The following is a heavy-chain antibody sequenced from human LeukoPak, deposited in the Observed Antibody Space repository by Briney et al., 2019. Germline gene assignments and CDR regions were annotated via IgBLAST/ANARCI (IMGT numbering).Heavy chain of an antibody. D-gene: IGHD1-26*01. CDR1: GFTFSSYA. V-gene: IGHV3-64*01. J-gene: IGHJ4*02. CDR2: ISSNGGST. Sequence: PGGSLRLSCAASGFTFSSYAMHWVRQAPGKGLEYVSAISSNGGSTYYANSVKGRFTISRDNSKNTLYRQMGSLRAEDMAVYYCVRDREGATDYWGQGTLVTVSS. CDR3: VRDREGATDY.